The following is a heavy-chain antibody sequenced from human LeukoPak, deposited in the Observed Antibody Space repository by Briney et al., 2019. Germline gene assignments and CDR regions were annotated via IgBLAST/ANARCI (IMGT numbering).Heavy chain of an antibody. CDR2: INHSGST. CDR1: GGSFRGYY. Sequence: SETLSLTCAVYGGSFRGYYWSWIRQPPGKGLEWIGEINHSGSTNYNPSLKSRVTISVDTSKNQFSLKLSSVTAADTAVYYCARGMGIAAAGIDYWGQGTLVTASS. CDR3: ARGMGIAAAGIDY. J-gene: IGHJ4*02. D-gene: IGHD6-13*01. V-gene: IGHV4-34*01.